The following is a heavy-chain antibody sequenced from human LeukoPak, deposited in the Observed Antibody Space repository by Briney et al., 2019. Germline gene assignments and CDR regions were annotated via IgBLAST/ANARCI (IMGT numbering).Heavy chain of an antibody. CDR2: MNPNSGNT. J-gene: IGHJ4*02. CDR1: GYTFTSYE. V-gene: IGHV1-8*03. CDR3: ARGTFRAYYFDY. D-gene: IGHD3-16*01. Sequence: ASVKVSCKASGYTFTSYEINWVRQATGQGLEWMGWMNPNSGNTGYAQKFQGRVTITRNTSISTAYMELSSLRSEDTAVYYCARGTFRAYYFDYWGQGTLVTVSS.